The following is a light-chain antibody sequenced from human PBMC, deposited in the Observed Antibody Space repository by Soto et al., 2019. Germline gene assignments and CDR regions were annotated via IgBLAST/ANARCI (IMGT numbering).Light chain of an antibody. CDR3: QQYGSSHT. J-gene: IGKJ1*01. Sequence: EIVFTQSPGTLSFSPGERATLSCRTSQSISSIYLAWYQQKPGQAPRLLIYGASSRATGIPDRFSGSGSGTDFTLTISRLEPEDFAVYYCQQYGSSHTFGQGTKVDIK. V-gene: IGKV3-20*01. CDR1: QSISSIY. CDR2: GAS.